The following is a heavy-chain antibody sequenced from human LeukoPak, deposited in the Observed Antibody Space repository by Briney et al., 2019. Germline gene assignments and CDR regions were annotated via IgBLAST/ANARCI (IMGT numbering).Heavy chain of an antibody. CDR3: ASDRSYAMDV. CDR2: IKSDGSST. Sequence: GGSLRLSCAASGFTFSSYSMNWVRQPPGKGLVWVSRIKSDGSSTTYAASVQGRFTISRDNAKNTLYLQMNSLRGEDTAVYYCASDRSYAMDVWGQGTTVTVSS. J-gene: IGHJ6*02. CDR1: GFTFSSYS. V-gene: IGHV3-74*01.